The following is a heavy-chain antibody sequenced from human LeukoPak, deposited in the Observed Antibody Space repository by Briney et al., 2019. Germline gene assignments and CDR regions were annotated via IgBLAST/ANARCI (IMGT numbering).Heavy chain of an antibody. D-gene: IGHD6-19*01. V-gene: IGHV4-39*07. J-gene: IGHJ6*04. Sequence: SETLSLTCTVSGGSISSSSYYWGWIRQPPGKGLEWIGSIYYSGSTYYNPSLKSRVTISVDTSKNQFSLKLSSVTAADTAVYHCARGSSSGWFLGDVWGKGTTVTVSS. CDR1: GGSISSSSYY. CDR2: IYYSGST. CDR3: ARGSSSGWFLGDV.